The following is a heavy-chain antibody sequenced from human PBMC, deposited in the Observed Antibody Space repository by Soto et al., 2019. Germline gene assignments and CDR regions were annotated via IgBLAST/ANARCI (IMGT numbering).Heavy chain of an antibody. Sequence: GESLKISCKGSGYSFINYWIGWVRQMSGKGLEWMGIIFPGDSDTRYSPSFQGQVTISADKSINTAYLQWSSLKASDTAMYYCARHGGDYSHQPLPFWGGCWGQRTLVTVSS. CDR2: IFPGDSDT. D-gene: IGHD4-4*01. CDR1: GYSFINYW. CDR3: ARHGGDYSHQPLPFWGGC. V-gene: IGHV5-51*01. J-gene: IGHJ1*01.